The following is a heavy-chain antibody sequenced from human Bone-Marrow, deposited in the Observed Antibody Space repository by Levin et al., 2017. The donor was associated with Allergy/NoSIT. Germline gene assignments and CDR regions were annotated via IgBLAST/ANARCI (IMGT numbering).Heavy chain of an antibody. V-gene: IGHV4-34*01. CDR2: INDGGRT. CDR1: GGSLSGYY. CDR3: ARGWVRRFDI. Sequence: SETLSLSCGVEGGSLSGYYWSWIRQSPGKGLEWIGEINDGGRTTYNPSLKSRVRMSMDTSKNQLFLSLSPVTAADTATYYCARGWVRRFDIWGQGTLVTVSS. J-gene: IGHJ4*02. D-gene: IGHD1-1*01.